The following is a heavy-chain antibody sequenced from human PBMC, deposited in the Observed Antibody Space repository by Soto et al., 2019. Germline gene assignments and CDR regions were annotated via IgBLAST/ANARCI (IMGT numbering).Heavy chain of an antibody. J-gene: IGHJ4*02. Sequence: SETLSLNCSVSGGSVRSGNHYWSWIRQPPGKGLEWIGYIFNSGGTKYNPSLKSRVSISADMSKNQFSLNLTSVTAADTAVYYCATDSDTVTTGYWGQGTLVTVSS. D-gene: IGHD4-17*01. V-gene: IGHV4-61*01. CDR2: IFNSGGT. CDR3: ATDSDTVTTGY. CDR1: GGSVRSGNHY.